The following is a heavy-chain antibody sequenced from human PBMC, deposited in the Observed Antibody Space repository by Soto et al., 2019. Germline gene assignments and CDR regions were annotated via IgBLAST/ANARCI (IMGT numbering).Heavy chain of an antibody. CDR3: EGLHIVATRRVLT. Sequence: SETLSLTCTVSGGSISSGDYYWSWIRQPPGKGLEWIGYIYYSGSTYYNPSLKSRVTISVDTSKNQFSLKLSSVTAADTAVYYCEGLHIVATRRVLTWGQGTLVTVSS. J-gene: IGHJ5*02. CDR1: GGSISSGDYY. V-gene: IGHV4-30-4*01. D-gene: IGHD5-12*01. CDR2: IYYSGST.